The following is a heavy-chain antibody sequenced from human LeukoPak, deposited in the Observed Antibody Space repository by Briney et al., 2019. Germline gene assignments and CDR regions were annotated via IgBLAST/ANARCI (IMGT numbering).Heavy chain of an antibody. CDR3: ARGRLHCSGGSCYSVRALFDY. CDR1: GGSISSGGYY. D-gene: IGHD2-15*01. J-gene: IGHJ4*02. Sequence: SQTLSLTCSVSGGSISSGGYYWSWIRQHPGKGLEWIGYIYYSGSTYYNPSLKSRVTISVDTSKNQFSLKLNSVTAADTAVYYCARGRLHCSGGSCYSVRALFDYWGQGTLVTVSS. CDR2: IYYSGST. V-gene: IGHV4-31*03.